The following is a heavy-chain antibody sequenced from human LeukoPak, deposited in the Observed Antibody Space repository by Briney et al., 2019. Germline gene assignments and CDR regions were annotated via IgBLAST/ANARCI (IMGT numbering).Heavy chain of an antibody. CDR1: GGSISSSSYY. V-gene: IGHV4-39*07. CDR3: AREECSSTSCPDAFDI. D-gene: IGHD2-2*01. CDR2: IYYSGST. J-gene: IGHJ3*02. Sequence: SETLSLTCTVSGGSISSSSYYWGWIRQPPGKGLEWIGSIYYSGSTYYNPSLKSRVTISVDTSKNQFSLKLSSVTAADTAVYYCAREECSSTSCPDAFDIWGQGTMVTVSS.